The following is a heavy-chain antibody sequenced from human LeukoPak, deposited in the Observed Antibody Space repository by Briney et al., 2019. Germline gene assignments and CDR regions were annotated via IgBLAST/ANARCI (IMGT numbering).Heavy chain of an antibody. J-gene: IGHJ4*02. D-gene: IGHD6-13*01. CDR2: IYYSGST. CDR3: ARQPMGAAAGTAY. CDR1: GGSISSSSYY. V-gene: IGHV4-39*01. Sequence: SETLSLTCTVSGGSISSSSYYWGWIRQPPGKGLDWIGSIYYSGSTYYNPSLKSRVTISVDTSKNQFSLKLSSVTAADTAVYYCARQPMGAAAGTAYWGQGTLVTVSS.